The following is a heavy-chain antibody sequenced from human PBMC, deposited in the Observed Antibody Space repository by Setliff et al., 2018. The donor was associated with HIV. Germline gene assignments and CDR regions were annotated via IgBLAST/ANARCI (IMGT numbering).Heavy chain of an antibody. CDR3: ARDLGGSYQDDAFDI. CDR2: IIPIFGTA. CDR1: GYTFSSYA. V-gene: IGHV1-69*05. D-gene: IGHD1-26*01. Sequence: SVKVSCKASGYTFSSYAISWVRQAPGQGLEWMGGIIPIFGTANYAQKFQGRVTITTDESTSTAYMELSSLRSEDTAVYYCARDLGGSYQDDAFDIWGQGTMVTVS. J-gene: IGHJ3*02.